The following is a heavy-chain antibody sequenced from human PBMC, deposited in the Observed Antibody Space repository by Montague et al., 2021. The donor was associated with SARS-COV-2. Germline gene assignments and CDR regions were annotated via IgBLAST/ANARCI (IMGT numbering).Heavy chain of an antibody. CDR2: KFHSGST. D-gene: IGHD1-26*01. V-gene: IGHV4-38-2*02. J-gene: IGHJ4*02. CDR3: ARGVVGPTVLFLEY. Sequence: SETLSLTCTVSSYSVSNGYYWGWIRQFPGKGLEWIGFKFHSGSTYYNPSLQSRVITSVDTSKNQVSLKLRSVSAADTAVYYCARGVVGPTVLFLEYWGQGILVAVSS. CDR1: SYSVSNGYY.